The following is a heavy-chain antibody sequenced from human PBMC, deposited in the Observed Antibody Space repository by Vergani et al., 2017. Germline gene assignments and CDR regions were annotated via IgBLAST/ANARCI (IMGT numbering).Heavy chain of an antibody. Sequence: QVQLVPSGAEVKTPGASVKVSCKASGYTFPSYAMHWVSQAPXQRLEWMGWINAGNGNTKYSQKFQDRVTITRDTAASTAYMELSRLRSEDTAVYYCARGELPAAFAPLSGDAFDIWGQGTMVTVSS. D-gene: IGHD2-2*01. J-gene: IGHJ3*02. CDR3: ARGELPAAFAPLSGDAFDI. V-gene: IGHV1-3*01. CDR2: INAGNGNT. CDR1: GYTFPSYA.